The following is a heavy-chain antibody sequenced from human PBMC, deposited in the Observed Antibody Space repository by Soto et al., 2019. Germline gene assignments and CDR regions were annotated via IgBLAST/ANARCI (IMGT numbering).Heavy chain of an antibody. CDR2: ISAYNGNT. V-gene: IGHV1-18*01. D-gene: IGHD2-15*01. J-gene: IGHJ5*02. CDR3: ARVDDIVVVVAARENWCDP. CDR1: GYTFTSYG. Sequence: QVQLVQSGAEVKKPGASVKVSCKASGYTFTSYGISWVRQAPGQGLEWMGWISAYNGNTNYAQKLQGRVTMTTDTSTSTAYMELRSLRSDDTAVYYCARVDDIVVVVAARENWCDPWGQGTLVTVSS.